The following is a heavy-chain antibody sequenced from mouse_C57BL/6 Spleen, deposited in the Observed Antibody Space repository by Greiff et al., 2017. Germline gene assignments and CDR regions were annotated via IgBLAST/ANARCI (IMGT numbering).Heavy chain of an antibody. CDR1: GYSITSGYD. Sequence: ESGPGMVKPSQSLSLTCTVTGYSITSGYDWHWIRHFPGNKLEWMGYISYSGSTNYNPSLKSRISITHDTSKNHFFLKLNSVTTEDTATYYCARDCGSSYEGWYFDVWGTGTTVTVSS. V-gene: IGHV3-1*01. D-gene: IGHD1-1*01. CDR3: ARDCGSSYEGWYFDV. J-gene: IGHJ1*03. CDR2: ISYSGST.